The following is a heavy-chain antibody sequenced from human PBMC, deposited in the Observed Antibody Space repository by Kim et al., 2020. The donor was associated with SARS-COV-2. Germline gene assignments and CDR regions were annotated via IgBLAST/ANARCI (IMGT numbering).Heavy chain of an antibody. V-gene: IGHV3-23*01. CDR3: AKGQQWLVPPKSGGEFDY. J-gene: IGHJ4*02. D-gene: IGHD6-19*01. Sequence: KGRFTISRDNSKNTLYLQMNSLRAEDTAVYYCAKGQQWLVPPKSGGEFDYWGQGTLVTVSS.